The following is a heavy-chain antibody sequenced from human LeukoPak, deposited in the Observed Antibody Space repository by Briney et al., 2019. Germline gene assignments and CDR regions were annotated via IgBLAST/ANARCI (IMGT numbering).Heavy chain of an antibody. CDR3: ARDPTIAVAGNPPDY. V-gene: IGHV1-2*02. CDR1: GYTFTGYY. Sequence: ASVKVSCKASGYTFTGYYMHWVRQAPGQELEWMGWTNPNSGGTNYAQKFQGRVTMTRDTSISTAYMELSRLRSDDTAVYYCARDPTIAVAGNPPDYWGQGTLVTVSS. D-gene: IGHD6-19*01. CDR2: TNPNSGGT. J-gene: IGHJ4*02.